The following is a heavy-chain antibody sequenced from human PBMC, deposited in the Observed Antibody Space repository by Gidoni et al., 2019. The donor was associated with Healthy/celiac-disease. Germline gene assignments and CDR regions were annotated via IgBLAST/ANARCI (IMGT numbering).Heavy chain of an antibody. CDR2: TYYRSKCYN. J-gene: IGHJ4*02. Sequence: QVQLQQSGPGLVKPSQTLSLPCAISGDSVSRNSASWTWIKQSPSRGLEWLGRTYYRSKCYNDYAVSVKSRITINPDTSKNLFSLQLNSVTPEDTAVYYCARDRVYGSGRGYFDYWGQGTLVTVSS. CDR1: GDSVSRNSAS. CDR3: ARDRVYGSGRGYFDY. V-gene: IGHV6-1*01. D-gene: IGHD3-10*01.